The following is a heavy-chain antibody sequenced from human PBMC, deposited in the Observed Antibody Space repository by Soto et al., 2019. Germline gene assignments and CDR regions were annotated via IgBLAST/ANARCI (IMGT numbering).Heavy chain of an antibody. CDR1: GFTSGSYW. D-gene: IGHD3-16*01. V-gene: IGHV3-7*04. J-gene: IGHJ4*01. Sequence: GSLRLSCVASGFTSGSYWMSWVRQAPRKGPEWVANIKQDGSKKYYVDSVKGRFTISRDNARNSLYLQMNSLRAEDTAVYFCARGTCNSTTYYALFFDSWGHGTQVTVSS. CDR2: IKQDGSKK. CDR3: ARGTCNSTTYYALFFDS.